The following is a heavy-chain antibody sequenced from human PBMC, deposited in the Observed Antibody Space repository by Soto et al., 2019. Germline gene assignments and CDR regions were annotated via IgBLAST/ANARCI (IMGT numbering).Heavy chain of an antibody. CDR2: INAGNGNT. V-gene: IGHV1-3*01. CDR3: ARDIMAAAPDY. CDR1: GYTFTSYA. Sequence: ASMKVSCKASGYTFTSYAMHWVRQAPGQRLEWMGWINAGNGNTKYSQKFQGRVTITRDTSASTAYMELSSLRSEDTAVYYCARDIMAAAPDYWGQGTLVTVSS. J-gene: IGHJ4*02. D-gene: IGHD6-13*01.